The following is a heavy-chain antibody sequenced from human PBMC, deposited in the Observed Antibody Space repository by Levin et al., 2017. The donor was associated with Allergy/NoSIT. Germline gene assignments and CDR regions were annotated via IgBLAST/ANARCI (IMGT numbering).Heavy chain of an antibody. Sequence: SCTVSGGSISSGSYYWSWIRHPAGKGLEWIGRIYTSGSTNYNPSLKSRVTISVDTSKNQFSLKLSSVTAADTAVYYCARAESSGWYLADAFDIWGQGTMVTVSS. D-gene: IGHD6-19*01. CDR2: IYTSGST. CDR1: GGSISSGSYY. J-gene: IGHJ3*02. CDR3: ARAESSGWYLADAFDI. V-gene: IGHV4-61*02.